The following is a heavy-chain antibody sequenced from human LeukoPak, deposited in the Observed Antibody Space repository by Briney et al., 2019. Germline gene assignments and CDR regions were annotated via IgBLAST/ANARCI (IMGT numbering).Heavy chain of an antibody. CDR2: IRGKAYGGTT. J-gene: IGHJ4*02. Sequence: GGSLRLSCTASGFTFGDYAMSWFRQAPGKGLEWVGFIRGKAYGGTTEYAASVKGRFTISRDDSKSIAYLQMNSLKTEDTAVYYCTSPRFGELLSADYWGQGTLVTVSS. CDR1: GFTFGDYA. CDR3: TSPRFGELLSADY. D-gene: IGHD3-10*01. V-gene: IGHV3-49*03.